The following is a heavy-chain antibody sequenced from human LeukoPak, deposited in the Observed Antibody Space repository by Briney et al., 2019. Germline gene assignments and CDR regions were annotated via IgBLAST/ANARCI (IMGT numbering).Heavy chain of an antibody. CDR2: IIPIFGTA. Sequence: SVKVSCKASGGTFSSYAISWVRQAPGQGLEWMGGIIPIFGTANYAQKFQGRVTITADESTSTAYMELSSLTPGDTAVYYCARGGSSSSYYYYYGVDVWGQGTTVTVSS. CDR3: ARGGSSSSYYYYYGVDV. V-gene: IGHV1-69*13. CDR1: GGTFSSYA. D-gene: IGHD6-6*01. J-gene: IGHJ6*02.